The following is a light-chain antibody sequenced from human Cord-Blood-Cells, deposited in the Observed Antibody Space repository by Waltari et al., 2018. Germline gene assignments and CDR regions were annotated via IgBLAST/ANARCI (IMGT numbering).Light chain of an antibody. CDR1: NSDVGGYNY. CDR2: DVS. Sequence: QSALTQPRSVSGSPGQSVTISCPGTNSDVGGYNYVSWYQQHPGKAPKLMIYDVSKRPSGVPVRFSGSKSGNTASLTISGLQAEDEADYYCCSYAGSFYVFGTGTKVTVL. CDR3: CSYAGSFYV. J-gene: IGLJ1*01. V-gene: IGLV2-11*01.